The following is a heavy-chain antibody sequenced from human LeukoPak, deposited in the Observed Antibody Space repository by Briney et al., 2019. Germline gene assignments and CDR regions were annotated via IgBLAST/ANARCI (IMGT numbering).Heavy chain of an antibody. CDR1: GFTFSSYW. Sequence: PGGSLRLSCAASGFTFSSYWMHWVRQAPGQGLVWVSRINNDGSGITYADSVKGRFTISRDNAKNTLYLQMNSLRAEDTALYYCARGRDAYNPLDYWGQGTLVTVSS. D-gene: IGHD5-24*01. CDR2: INNDGSGI. CDR3: ARGRDAYNPLDY. V-gene: IGHV3-74*01. J-gene: IGHJ4*02.